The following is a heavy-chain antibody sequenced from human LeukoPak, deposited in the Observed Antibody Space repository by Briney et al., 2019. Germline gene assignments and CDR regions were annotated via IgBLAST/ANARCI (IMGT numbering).Heavy chain of an antibody. CDR1: GGSISSGGYY. CDR2: IYHSGST. D-gene: IGHD2-2*02. V-gene: IGHV4-30-2*01. CDR3: ARGDGYCSSTSCYTPPWFDY. Sequence: SETLSLTCTVSGGSISSGGYYWSWIRQPPGKGLEWIGYIYHSGSTYYNPSLKSRVTISVDRSKNQFSLKLSSVTAADTAVYYCARGDGYCSSTSCYTPPWFDYWGQGTLVTVSS. J-gene: IGHJ4*02.